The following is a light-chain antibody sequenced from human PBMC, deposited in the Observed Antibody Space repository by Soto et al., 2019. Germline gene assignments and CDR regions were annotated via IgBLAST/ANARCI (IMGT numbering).Light chain of an antibody. J-gene: IGLJ1*01. CDR3: CSYTGSSTLYV. Sequence: QSALTQPASVSGSPGQSITISCTGTVSDVGGYNYVSWYQQHPGKAPKLMIYEVTNRPSGISTRFSGSKSGNTASLTISGLQADDEADYYCCSYTGSSTLYVFGTGTKLTVL. CDR1: VSDVGGYNY. CDR2: EVT. V-gene: IGLV2-14*01.